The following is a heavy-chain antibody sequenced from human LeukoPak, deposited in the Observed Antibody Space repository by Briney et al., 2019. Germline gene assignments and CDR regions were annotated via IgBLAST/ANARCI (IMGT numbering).Heavy chain of an antibody. J-gene: IGHJ6*03. CDR3: TTGKDFYNYYFYYYMDV. D-gene: IGHD1-1*01. Sequence: GSLRLSCAASGFPFINAWMTWVRQAPGKGLEWVGHIKSITDGGTTDFAAPVKGRFTISRDDLKNTLYLQMNSLKTEDTAVYLCTTGKDFYNYYFYYYMDVWGKGTTVTVSS. CDR2: IKSITDGGTT. CDR1: GFPFINAW. V-gene: IGHV3-15*01.